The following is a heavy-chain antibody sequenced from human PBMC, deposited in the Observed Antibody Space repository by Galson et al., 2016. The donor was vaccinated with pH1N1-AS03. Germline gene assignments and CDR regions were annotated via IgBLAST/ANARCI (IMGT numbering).Heavy chain of an antibody. J-gene: IGHJ6*02. CDR2: INTDSGVT. Sequence: SVKVSCKASGYIFTGFYVHWVRQAPGQGLEWMGWINTDSGVTNYAQKFEAWVTMTRDTSVSTAYMELCGLKSDDTAVCYCARDPRGPCSSATCATTYYFGMDVWGQGTTVIVSS. V-gene: IGHV1-2*04. CDR1: GYIFTGFY. D-gene: IGHD1-26*01. CDR3: ARDPRGPCSSATCATTYYFGMDV.